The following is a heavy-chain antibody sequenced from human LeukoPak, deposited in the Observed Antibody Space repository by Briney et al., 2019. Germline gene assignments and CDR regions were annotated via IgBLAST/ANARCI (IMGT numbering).Heavy chain of an antibody. Sequence: GSLRLSCAASGFTFSSYGMHWVRQAPGKGLEWVAVIIYDGSNKFYADSVKGRFTISRDNAKNTLYLQMSFLRVDDTAVYFCAKDWGPHFASGSSYFDSWGQGTLVTVSS. CDR1: GFTFSSYG. V-gene: IGHV3-30*18. CDR3: AKDWGPHFASGSSYFDS. CDR2: IIYDGSNK. D-gene: IGHD3-10*01. J-gene: IGHJ4*02.